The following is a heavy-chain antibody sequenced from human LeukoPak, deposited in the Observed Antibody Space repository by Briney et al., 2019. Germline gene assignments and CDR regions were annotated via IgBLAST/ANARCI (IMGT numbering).Heavy chain of an antibody. CDR2: IWYDGSNK. D-gene: IGHD2-15*01. CDR1: GFTFSSYG. Sequence: GGSLRLSCAASGFTFSSYGMPWVRQAPGKGLEWVAVIWYDGSNKYYADSVKGRFTISRDNSKNTLYLQMNSLRAEETAVYYFTRGRAVAAIATLPYYFDYWGQGTPVTASS. J-gene: IGHJ4*02. V-gene: IGHV3-33*01. CDR3: TRGRAVAAIATLPYYFDY.